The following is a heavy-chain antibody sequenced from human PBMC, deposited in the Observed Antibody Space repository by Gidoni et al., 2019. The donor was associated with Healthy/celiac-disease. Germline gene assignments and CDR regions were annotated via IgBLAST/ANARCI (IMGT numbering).Heavy chain of an antibody. V-gene: IGHV4-61*02. CDR3: ARDGMATTYEYFQH. CDR2: IYTSGST. D-gene: IGHD1-1*01. CDR1: GGSISSGSYY. Sequence: QVQLQESGPGLVTPSQTLSLTCTVSGGSISSGSYYWSWIRQPAGKGLEWIGRIYTSGSTNYNPSLKSRVTISVDTSKNQFSLKLSSVTAADTAVYYCARDGMATTYEYFQHWGQGTLVTVSS. J-gene: IGHJ1*01.